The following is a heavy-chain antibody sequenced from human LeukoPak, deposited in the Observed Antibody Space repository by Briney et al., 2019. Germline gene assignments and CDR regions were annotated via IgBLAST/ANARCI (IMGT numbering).Heavy chain of an antibody. CDR2: ISGSGAST. CDR1: AFTFSNYA. J-gene: IGHJ4*02. Sequence: AGGSLRLSCAASAFTFSNYAMSWVRQAPGKGLEWVSAISGSGASTYYADSVKGRFTISRDKSQNTLYLQMNSPRAEDTAVYYCAKGSSAYVMYYFDNWGQGTLVTVSS. D-gene: IGHD3-22*01. V-gene: IGHV3-23*01. CDR3: AKGSSAYVMYYFDN.